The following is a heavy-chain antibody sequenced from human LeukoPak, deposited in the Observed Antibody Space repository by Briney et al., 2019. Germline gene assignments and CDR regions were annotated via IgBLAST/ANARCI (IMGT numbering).Heavy chain of an antibody. Sequence: ASVKVSCKASGYTFTSYGISWVRQAPGQGLEWMGGIIPIFGTANYAQKFQGRVTITADKSTSTAYMELSSLRSEDTAVYYCAREHFYGGNSGFVYFDYWGQGTLVTVSS. CDR1: GYTFTSYG. CDR2: IIPIFGTA. V-gene: IGHV1-69*06. D-gene: IGHD4-23*01. CDR3: AREHFYGGNSGFVYFDY. J-gene: IGHJ4*02.